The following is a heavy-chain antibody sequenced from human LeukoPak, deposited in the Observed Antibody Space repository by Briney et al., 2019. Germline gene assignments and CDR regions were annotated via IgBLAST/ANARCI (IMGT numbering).Heavy chain of an antibody. CDR3: ARSSSWPYYFDY. Sequence: GSLRLSCAASGFTFSSYAMSWVRQPPGKGLEWIGYIYYSGSTNYNPSLKSRVTISVDTSKNQFSLKLSSVTAADTAVYYCARSSSWPYYFDYWGQGTLVTVSS. J-gene: IGHJ4*02. CDR1: GFTFSSYA. V-gene: IGHV4-59*01. CDR2: IYYSGST. D-gene: IGHD6-13*01.